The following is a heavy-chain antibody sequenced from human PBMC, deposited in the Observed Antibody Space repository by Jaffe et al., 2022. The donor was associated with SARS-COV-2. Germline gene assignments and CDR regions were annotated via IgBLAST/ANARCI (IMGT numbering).Heavy chain of an antibody. J-gene: IGHJ6*03. CDR1: GFTFSSYS. CDR3: AREVGDYYGSGETSYYYYMDV. V-gene: IGHV3-21*01. Sequence: EVQLVESGGGLVKPGGSLRLSCAASGFTFSSYSMNWVRQAPGKGLEWVSSISSSSSYIYYADSVKGRFTISRDNAKNSLYLQMNSLRAEDTAVYYCAREVGDYYGSGETSYYYYMDVWGKGTTVTVSS. D-gene: IGHD3-10*01. CDR2: ISSSSSYI.